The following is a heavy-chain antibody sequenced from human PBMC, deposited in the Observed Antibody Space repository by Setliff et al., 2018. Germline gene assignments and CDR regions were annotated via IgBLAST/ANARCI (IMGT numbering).Heavy chain of an antibody. D-gene: IGHD3-3*01. Sequence: SETLSLTCTVSGDSISSRTYYWSWIRQPAGKGLEWIGHIYTSWSTNYNPPLKSRLTISVDTSKNQFSLNLSSVTAADTAVYYCARMSGFLYMDVWGKGTTVTVSS. V-gene: IGHV4-61*09. CDR2: IYTSWST. CDR3: ARMSGFLYMDV. CDR1: GDSISSRTYY. J-gene: IGHJ6*03.